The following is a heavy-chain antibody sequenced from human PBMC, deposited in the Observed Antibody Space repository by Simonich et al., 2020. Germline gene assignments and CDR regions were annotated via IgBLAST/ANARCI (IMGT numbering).Heavy chain of an antibody. CDR2: ISSSRSYI. V-gene: IGHV3-21*01. CDR1: GFTFSSYS. J-gene: IGHJ3*02. CDR3: AREIEAGNAFDI. Sequence: EVQLVESGGGLVKPGGSLRLSCAASGFTFSSYSMNWVRQAPGKGLEGVSTISSSRSYIYYADSVKGRVTISRDNAKNSLYLQMNSLRAEDTAVYYCAREIEAGNAFDIWGQGTMVTVSS.